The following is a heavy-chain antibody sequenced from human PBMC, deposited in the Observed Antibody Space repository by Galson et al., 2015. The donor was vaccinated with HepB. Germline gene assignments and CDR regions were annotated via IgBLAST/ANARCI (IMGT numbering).Heavy chain of an antibody. CDR3: ARVWFGESPYRFYRSDAFDI. CDR1: GGSFSGYY. D-gene: IGHD3-10*01. J-gene: IGHJ3*02. CDR2: INHSGST. V-gene: IGHV4-34*01. Sequence: SETLSLTCAVYGGSFSGYYWSWIRQPPGKGLEWIGEINHSGSTNYNPSLKSRVTISVDTSKNQFSLKLSSVTAADTAVYYCARVWFGESPYRFYRSDAFDIWGQGTMVTVSS.